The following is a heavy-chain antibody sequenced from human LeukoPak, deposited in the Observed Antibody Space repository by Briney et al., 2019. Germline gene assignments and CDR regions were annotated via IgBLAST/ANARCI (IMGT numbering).Heavy chain of an antibody. CDR1: GYTFTSYD. CDR2: MNPNSGNT. V-gene: IGHV1-8*03. D-gene: IGHD2-2*01. CDR3: ARGLRDIVVVPAARHEYYFDY. Sequence: ASVKVSCKASGYTFTSYDINWVRQATGQGREWMGWMNPNSGNTGYAQKFQGRVTITRNTSISTAYMELSSLRSEDTAVYYCARGLRDIVVVPAARHEYYFDYWGQGTLVTVSS. J-gene: IGHJ4*02.